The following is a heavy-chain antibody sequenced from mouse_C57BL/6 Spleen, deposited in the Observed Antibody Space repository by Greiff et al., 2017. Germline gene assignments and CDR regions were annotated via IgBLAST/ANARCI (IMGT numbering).Heavy chain of an antibody. CDR3: AREEDYYGSSYWYFDV. D-gene: IGHD1-1*01. CDR2: INPSNGGT. J-gene: IGHJ1*03. CDR1: GYTFTSYW. V-gene: IGHV1-53*01. Sequence: VQLQQPGTELVKPGASVKLSCKASGYTFTSYWMHWVKQRPGQGLEWIGNINPSNGGTNYNEKFKSKATLTVDKSSSTAYMQLSSLTSEDSAVYYCAREEDYYGSSYWYFDVWGTGTTVTVSS.